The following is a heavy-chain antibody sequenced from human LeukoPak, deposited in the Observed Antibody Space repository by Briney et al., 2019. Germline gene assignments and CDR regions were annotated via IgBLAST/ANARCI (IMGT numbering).Heavy chain of an antibody. D-gene: IGHD3-3*01. Sequence: SGPTLVNPTQTPTLTCTFSGFSLSTSGVAVGWIRQPPGKALEWLALIYWDDDKRYSPPLKSRLTITKDTSRNQVVLTMTNMDPVDTATYYCAHTRFWGGYSHFDYWGQGTLVTVSS. CDR3: AHTRFWGGYSHFDY. CDR1: GFSLSTSGVA. J-gene: IGHJ4*02. V-gene: IGHV2-5*02. CDR2: IYWDDDK.